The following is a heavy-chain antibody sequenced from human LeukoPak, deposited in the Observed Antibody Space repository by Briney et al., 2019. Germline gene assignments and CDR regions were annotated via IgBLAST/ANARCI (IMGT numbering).Heavy chain of an antibody. CDR1: GFTFSSYA. CDR3: ARAISSSWYEDY. CDR2: ISGSGGST. J-gene: IGHJ4*02. Sequence: TGGSLRLSCAASGFTFSSYAMSWVRQAPGKGLEWVSAISGSGGSTYYADSVKGRFTISRDNAKNSLYLQMNSLRAEDTAVYYCARAISSSWYEDYWGQGTLVTVSS. D-gene: IGHD6-13*01. V-gene: IGHV3-23*01.